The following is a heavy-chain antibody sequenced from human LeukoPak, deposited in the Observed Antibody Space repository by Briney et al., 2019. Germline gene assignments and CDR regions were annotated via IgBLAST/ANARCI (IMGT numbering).Heavy chain of an antibody. V-gene: IGHV3-53*01. CDR2: IYSGGST. CDR1: GFTVSSNY. D-gene: IGHD3-22*01. Sequence: PGGSLRLSCAASGFTVSSNYMSWVRQAPGKGLEWVSVIYSGGSTYYADSVKGRFTISRDNSKNTLYLQMNSLRAEDTAVYYCARDWYYYDSSGSGNVIWGQGTLVTVSS. J-gene: IGHJ4*02. CDR3: ARDWYYYDSSGSGNVI.